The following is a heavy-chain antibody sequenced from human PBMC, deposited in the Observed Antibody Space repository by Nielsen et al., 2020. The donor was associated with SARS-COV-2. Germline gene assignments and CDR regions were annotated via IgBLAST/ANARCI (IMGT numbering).Heavy chain of an antibody. D-gene: IGHD1-26*01. V-gene: IGHV3-23*01. CDR2: ISGSGGST. Sequence: GESLKISCAASGFTFSSYAMSWVRQAPGKGLEWVSAISGSGGSTYYADSVKGRFTISRDNSKNTLYLQMNSLRAEDTAVYYCAKHWQEGATFYWYFDLWGRGTLVTVSS. J-gene: IGHJ2*01. CDR3: AKHWQEGATFYWYFDL. CDR1: GFTFSSYA.